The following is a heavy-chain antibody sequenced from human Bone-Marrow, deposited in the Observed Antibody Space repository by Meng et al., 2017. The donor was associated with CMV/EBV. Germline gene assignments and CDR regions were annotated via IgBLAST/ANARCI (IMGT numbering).Heavy chain of an antibody. J-gene: IGHJ4*02. D-gene: IGHD3-10*01. CDR3: ASLYASGSWIFDS. Sequence: LRLSCTVSGGSISSGGYYWSWIRQHPGKGLEWIGYIYYSGSTYYNPSLKSRVTISVDTSKNQFSLKLSSVTAADTAVYYCASLYASGSWIFDSWGQGTLVTVSS. V-gene: IGHV4-31*03. CDR2: IYYSGST. CDR1: GGSISSGGYY.